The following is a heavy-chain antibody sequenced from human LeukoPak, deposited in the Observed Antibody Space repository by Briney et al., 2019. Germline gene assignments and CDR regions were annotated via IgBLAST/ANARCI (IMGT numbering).Heavy chain of an antibody. Sequence: SETLSLTCTVSGGSISSYYWSWIRQPPGKGLEWIGYIYNSGNTNYNPSLKSRVTISVDTPKNQFSLKLSSVTAADTAVYYCARQRGGSYYGDTYYFDYWGQGTLVTVSS. V-gene: IGHV4-59*08. D-gene: IGHD1-26*01. CDR1: GGSISSYY. CDR2: IYNSGNT. J-gene: IGHJ4*02. CDR3: ARQRGGSYYGDTYYFDY.